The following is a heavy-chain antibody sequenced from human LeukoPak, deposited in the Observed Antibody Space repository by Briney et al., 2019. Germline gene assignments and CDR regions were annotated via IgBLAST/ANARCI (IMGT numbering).Heavy chain of an antibody. V-gene: IGHV4-59*08. Sequence: SETLSLTCTVSGGSISIYYCSWIRQPPGKGLEWIGYIYYSGSTNYNPSLKSRVTISVDTSKNQFSLKLSSVTAADTAVYYCARQEAQWLAVDYWGQGTLVTVSS. D-gene: IGHD6-19*01. CDR1: GGSISIYY. CDR3: ARQEAQWLAVDY. J-gene: IGHJ4*02. CDR2: IYYSGST.